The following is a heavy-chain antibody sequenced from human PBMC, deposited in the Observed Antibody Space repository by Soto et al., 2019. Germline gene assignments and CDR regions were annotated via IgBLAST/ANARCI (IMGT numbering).Heavy chain of an antibody. D-gene: IGHD2-2*01. CDR3: ARGAYCSSTSCPHDAFDI. Sequence: ASVKVSCKASGYTFTSYGISWVRQAPGQGLEWMGWISAYNGNTNYAQKLRGRVTMTTDTSTSTAYMELRSLRSDDTAVYYCARGAYCSSTSCPHDAFDIWGQGTMVTVSS. CDR1: GYTFTSYG. CDR2: ISAYNGNT. J-gene: IGHJ3*02. V-gene: IGHV1-18*04.